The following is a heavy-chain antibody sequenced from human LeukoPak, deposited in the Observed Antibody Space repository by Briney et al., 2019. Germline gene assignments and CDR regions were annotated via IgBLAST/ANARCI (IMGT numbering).Heavy chain of an antibody. CDR2: IKQDGSEK. CDR1: GFTFSSYW. V-gene: IGHV3-7*01. J-gene: IGHJ4*02. CDR3: ARGDAPDYFDY. Sequence: GGSLRLSCAASGFTFSSYWMSWLRQAPGKGLEWVANIKQDGSEKYYVDSVKGRFTISRDNAKNSLYLQMISLRAEDTAVYYCARGDAPDYFDYWGQGTLVTVSS.